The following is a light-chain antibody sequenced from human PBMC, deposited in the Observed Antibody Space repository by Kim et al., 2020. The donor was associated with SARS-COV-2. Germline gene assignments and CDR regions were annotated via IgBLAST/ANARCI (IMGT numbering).Light chain of an antibody. V-gene: IGKV4-1*01. Sequence: DIVMTQSPDSLAVSLGERATINCKSSQSVFYSSNNKNYLAWYQQKPGQPPKLLIYWASTRESGVPDRFSGSGSGTDFTLTISSLHAEDVAVYYCQQYYSSPGFTFGPGTKVDIK. CDR3: QQYYSSPGFT. CDR2: WAS. J-gene: IGKJ3*01. CDR1: QSVFYSSNNKNY.